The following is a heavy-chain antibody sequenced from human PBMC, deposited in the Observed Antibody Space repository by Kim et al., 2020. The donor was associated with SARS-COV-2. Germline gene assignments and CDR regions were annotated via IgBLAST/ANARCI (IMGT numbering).Heavy chain of an antibody. Sequence: SETLSLTCTVSGGSISSGGYYWSWIRQHPGKGLEWIGYIYYSGSTYYNPSLKSRVTISVDTSKNQFSLKLSSVTAADTAVYYCARGSVRRELSHTDAFDIWGQGTMVTVSS. CDR1: GGSISSGGYY. CDR3: ARGSVRRELSHTDAFDI. J-gene: IGHJ3*02. V-gene: IGHV4-31*03. CDR2: IYYSGST. D-gene: IGHD3-16*02.